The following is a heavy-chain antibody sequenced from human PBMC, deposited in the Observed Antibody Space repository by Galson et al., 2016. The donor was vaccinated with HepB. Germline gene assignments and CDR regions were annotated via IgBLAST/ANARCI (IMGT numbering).Heavy chain of an antibody. Sequence: SLRLSCAASGFTFSSYAMSWVRQAPGKGLEWVSGISGNTGYTYYADSVKGRFTNSRDNSKNTLYLQMNSLRAEDTAVYYCAKGDPPGADWGQGTLVTVSS. J-gene: IGHJ4*02. CDR3: AKGDPPGAD. V-gene: IGHV3-23*01. CDR1: GFTFSSYA. D-gene: IGHD1-26*01. CDR2: ISGNTGYT.